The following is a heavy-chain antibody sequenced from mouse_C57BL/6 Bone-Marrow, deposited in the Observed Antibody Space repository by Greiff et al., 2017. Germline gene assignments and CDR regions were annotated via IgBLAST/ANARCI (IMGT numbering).Heavy chain of an antibody. CDR1: GFSFNTYA. V-gene: IGHV10-1*01. Sequence: EVQLVESGGGLVQPKGSLKLSCAASGFSFNTYAMNWVRQAPGKGLEWVARIRSKSNNYATYYADSVKDRFTISRDDSESMLYLQMNNLKTEDTAMYYCVRQKLLRLYYYAMDYWGQGTSVTVSS. D-gene: IGHD1-1*01. J-gene: IGHJ4*01. CDR2: IRSKSNNYAT. CDR3: VRQKLLRLYYYAMDY.